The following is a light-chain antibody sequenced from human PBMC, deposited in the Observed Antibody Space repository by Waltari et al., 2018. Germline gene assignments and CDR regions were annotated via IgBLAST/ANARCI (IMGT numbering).Light chain of an antibody. Sequence: DIQLTQSPSFLSASVRDRVTITCRASQVISTYLAWYQQKPGKAPKLLIYAASTLQSDIPSRFSGSGSGTEFTLTISSLQPEDFATYYCLHLNNFPLSFGGGTKVELK. CDR1: QVISTY. CDR2: AAS. J-gene: IGKJ4*01. V-gene: IGKV1-9*01. CDR3: LHLNNFPLS.